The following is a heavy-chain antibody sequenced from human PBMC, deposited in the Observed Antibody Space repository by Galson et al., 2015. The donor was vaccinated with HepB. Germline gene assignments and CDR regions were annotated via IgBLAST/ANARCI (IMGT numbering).Heavy chain of an antibody. J-gene: IGHJ4*02. CDR3: TREEGGHIDY. CDR2: IRSKAYGGTT. V-gene: IGHV3-49*04. D-gene: IGHD2-15*01. Sequence: LRLSCAASGFTFGDYAMTWVRQAPGKGLEWVGFIRSKAYGGTTEYAASVKGRFIISRDDSKSIAYLQMNSLETEDTAMYYCTREEGGHIDYWGQGTLVTVSS. CDR1: GFTFGDYA.